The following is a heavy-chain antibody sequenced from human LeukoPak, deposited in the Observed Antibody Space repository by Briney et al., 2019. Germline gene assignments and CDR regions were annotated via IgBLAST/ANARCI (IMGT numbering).Heavy chain of an antibody. D-gene: IGHD1-7*01. CDR3: GRYQLPDS. Sequence: SETLSLTCTVSGGSLRNYYWSWIRQPPGKGLEWIGHIYYSGSTNYNVSLKSRVTISIDMSKNQFSLKLSSVTAADTAVYYCGRYQLPDSWGQGALVTVSS. J-gene: IGHJ4*02. CDR1: GGSLRNYY. V-gene: IGHV4-59*01. CDR2: IYYSGST.